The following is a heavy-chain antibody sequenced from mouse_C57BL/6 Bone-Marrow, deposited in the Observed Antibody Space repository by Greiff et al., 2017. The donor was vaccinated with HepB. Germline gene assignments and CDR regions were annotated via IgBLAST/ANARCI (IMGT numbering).Heavy chain of an antibody. J-gene: IGHJ3*01. CDR3: ARGQREDYYGSSYEAWFAY. CDR1: GYTFTSYN. V-gene: IGHV1-12*01. CDR2: IYPGNGDT. D-gene: IGHD1-1*01. Sequence: QVQLQQSGAELVRPGASVKMSCKASGYTFTSYNMHWVKQTPRQGLEWIGAIYPGNGDTSYNQKFKGKATLTVDKSSSTAYMQLSSLTSEDSAVYFCARGQREDYYGSSYEAWFAYWGQGTLVTVSA.